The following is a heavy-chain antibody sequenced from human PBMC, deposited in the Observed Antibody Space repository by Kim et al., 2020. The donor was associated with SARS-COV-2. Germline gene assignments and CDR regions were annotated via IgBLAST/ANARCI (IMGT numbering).Heavy chain of an antibody. Sequence: DSMKGRFTISRDNSKNTLYLQMNSLRAEDTAVYYCARDRRPKGAAAGLAYWGQGTLVTVSS. D-gene: IGHD6-13*01. J-gene: IGHJ4*02. V-gene: IGHV3-30*07. CDR3: ARDRRPKGAAAGLAY.